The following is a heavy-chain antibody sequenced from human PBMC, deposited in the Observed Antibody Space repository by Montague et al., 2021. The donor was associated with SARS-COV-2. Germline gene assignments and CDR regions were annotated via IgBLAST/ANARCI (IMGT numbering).Heavy chain of an antibody. CDR2: ISYDGSNK. CDR1: GFTFSSYA. J-gene: IGHJ6*02. CDR3: ARDPFYYDILTGYIYPAYYYYDGMDV. D-gene: IGHD3-9*01. Sequence: PLRLSCAASGFTFSSYAMHWVRQAPGKGLEWVAVISYDGSNKYYADSVXGRFTISRDNSKNTLYLQMNSLRAEDTAVYYCARDPFYYDILTGYIYPAYYYYDGMDVWGQGTTVTVSS. V-gene: IGHV3-30-3*01.